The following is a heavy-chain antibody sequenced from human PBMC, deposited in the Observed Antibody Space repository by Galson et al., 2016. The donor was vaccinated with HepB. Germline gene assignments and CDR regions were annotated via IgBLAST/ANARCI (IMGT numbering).Heavy chain of an antibody. D-gene: IGHD6-13*01. CDR1: GFSLSTNGLV. V-gene: IGHV2-5*02. J-gene: IGHJ5*01. CDR3: ARSRASISATGNWFGP. Sequence: PALVKPTQTLTLTCSFSGFSLSTNGLVVGWIRQPPGKALEWLALIYWDDNKRYSPSLKNRLAITKDTSKNQVVLTMSNMDPVDTGTYYCARSRASISATGNWFGPWGQGSLVTVSS. CDR2: IYWDDNK.